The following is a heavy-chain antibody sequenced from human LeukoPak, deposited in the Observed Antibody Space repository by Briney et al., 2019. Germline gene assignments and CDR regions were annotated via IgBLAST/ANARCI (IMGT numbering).Heavy chain of an antibody. J-gene: IGHJ5*02. D-gene: IGHD3-10*01. CDR2: IYHSGST. CDR1: GGSISSINW. CDR3: ARDRQGSYGSGSYSGFDP. V-gene: IGHV4-4*03. Sequence: PESLSLTCAVAGGSISSINWWSWSRQPPGKGREGIGEIYHSGSTNHNPSLKSRVTISVDKSKNQFSLKLSSVTAADTAVYYCARDRQGSYGSGSYSGFDPWGQGTLVTVSS.